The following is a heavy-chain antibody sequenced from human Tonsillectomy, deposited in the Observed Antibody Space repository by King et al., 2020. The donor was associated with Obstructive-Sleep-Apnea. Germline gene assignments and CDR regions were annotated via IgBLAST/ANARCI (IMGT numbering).Heavy chain of an antibody. V-gene: IGHV4-39*07. Sequence: QLQESGPGLGKPSETLSLTCTFSGGSISSSSYYWGWIRQPPGKGLEWIGSIYYSGSTYYNPSLKSRVTITVDTSENQFSLKLSSVTAADTAVYYCARDSGSSGYTDYWGQGTLVTVSS. J-gene: IGHJ4*02. CDR3: ARDSGSSGYTDY. CDR1: GGSISSSSYY. CDR2: IYYSGST. D-gene: IGHD1-26*01.